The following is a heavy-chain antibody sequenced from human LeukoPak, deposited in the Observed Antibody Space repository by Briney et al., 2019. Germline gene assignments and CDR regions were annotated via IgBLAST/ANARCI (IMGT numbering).Heavy chain of an antibody. J-gene: IGHJ6*03. D-gene: IGHD3-3*01. V-gene: IGHV4-34*01. Sequence: TSETLSLTCAAYGGSFSGYYWSWIRQPPGKGLEWIGEINHSGSTNYNPSLKSRVTISVDTSKNQFSLKLSSVTAADTAVYYCARGLPYDFWSGYYRTYYYYYMDVWGKGTTVTVSS. CDR2: INHSGST. CDR1: GGSFSGYY. CDR3: ARGLPYDFWSGYYRTYYYYYMDV.